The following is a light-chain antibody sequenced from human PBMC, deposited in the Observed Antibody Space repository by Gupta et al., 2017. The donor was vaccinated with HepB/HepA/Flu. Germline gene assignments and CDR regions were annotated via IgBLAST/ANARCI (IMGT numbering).Light chain of an antibody. J-gene: IGLJ3*02. Sequence: QSVVTQPPPVSEAPPQRVTISCSGSWSNIGDNTVNWYQQLPGTAPKLLIYYDDLLPSGVPDRFSGSKSGTSASLNITGLQSEDEADYYWGAWDDTLNGRVFGGGTKVTVL. V-gene: IGLV1-36*01. CDR3: GAWDDTLNGRV. CDR1: WSNIGDNT. CDR2: YDD.